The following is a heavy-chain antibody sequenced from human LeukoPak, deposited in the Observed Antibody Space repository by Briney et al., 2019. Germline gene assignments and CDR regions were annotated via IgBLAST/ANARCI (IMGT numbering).Heavy chain of an antibody. D-gene: IGHD6-19*01. Sequence: PSETLSLTCTVSGGSISSYYWSWIRQPPGKGLEWIGYIYYSGGSNYNPCLKSRVTISVDTSKNQFSLKQSSVTAADTAVYYCARGSGWYWYWGQGTLVTVSS. CDR2: IYYSGGS. CDR3: ARGSGWYWY. V-gene: IGHV4-59*01. J-gene: IGHJ4*02. CDR1: GGSISSYY.